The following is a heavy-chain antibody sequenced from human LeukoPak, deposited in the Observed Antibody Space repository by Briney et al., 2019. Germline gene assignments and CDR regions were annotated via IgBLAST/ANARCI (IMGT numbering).Heavy chain of an antibody. J-gene: IGHJ6*02. D-gene: IGHD6-13*01. CDR3: AKDLTREPQLVRYYYYGMDV. V-gene: IGHV3-43*01. CDR2: ISWDGGST. CDR1: GFTFDDYT. Sequence: GGSLRLSCAASGFTFDDYTMHWVRQAPGKGLEWVSLISWDGGSTYYADSVKGRFTISRDNSKNSLYLQMNSLRTEDTALYYCAKDLTREPQLVRYYYYGMDVWGQGTTVTVSS.